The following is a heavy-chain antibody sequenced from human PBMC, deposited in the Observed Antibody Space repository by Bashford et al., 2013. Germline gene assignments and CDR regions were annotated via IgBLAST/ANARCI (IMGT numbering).Heavy chain of an antibody. CDR3: AREYSYQSGWFDY. Sequence: VRQAPGKGLEWVSVIYSGGSTYYTDSVKGRFTISRDISKNTVYLQMNSLRGEDTAVYYCAREYSYQSGWFDYWGQGTLVTVSS. D-gene: IGHD3-10*01. V-gene: IGHV3-53*01. CDR2: IYSGGST. J-gene: IGHJ4*02.